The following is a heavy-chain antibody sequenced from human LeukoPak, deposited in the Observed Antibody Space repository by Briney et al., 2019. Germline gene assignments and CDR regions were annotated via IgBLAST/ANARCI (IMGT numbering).Heavy chain of an antibody. CDR2: IYSGGRT. D-gene: IGHD3-22*01. V-gene: IGHV3-53*01. CDR1: GFTVSNNY. CDR3: ATGGVHYYDSSADY. Sequence: GGSLRLSCAVSGFTVSNNYMNWVRQAPGKGLERVSIIYSGGRTYYADSAKGRFTISRDNAKNSLYLQMDSLRGEDTAVYYCATGGVHYYDSSADYWGQGTLVTVSS. J-gene: IGHJ4*02.